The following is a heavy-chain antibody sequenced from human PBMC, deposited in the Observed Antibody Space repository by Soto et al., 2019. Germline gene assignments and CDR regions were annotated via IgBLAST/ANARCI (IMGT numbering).Heavy chain of an antibody. CDR1: GGSISSGGYY. Sequence: QVQLQESGPGLVKPSQTLSLTCTVSGGSISSGGYYWSWIRQHPGKGLEWIGYIYYSGSTYYNPSLKSRVTISVDTSKNQFSLKLSSVTAADTAVYYCARGRKHRVFGMVRGVHPHNWFDPWGQGTLVTVSS. V-gene: IGHV4-31*03. CDR2: IYYSGST. D-gene: IGHD3-10*01. CDR3: ARGRKHRVFGMVRGVHPHNWFDP. J-gene: IGHJ5*02.